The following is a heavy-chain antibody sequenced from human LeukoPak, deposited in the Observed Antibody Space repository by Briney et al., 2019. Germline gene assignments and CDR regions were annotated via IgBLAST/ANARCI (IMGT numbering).Heavy chain of an antibody. CDR3: ARDRRQLVMSYYYYGMDV. V-gene: IGHV4-31*03. Sequence: SQTLSLTCTVSGGSISSGGYYWSWIRQHPGKGLEWIGYIYYSGSTYYNPSLKSRVTISVDTSKNQFSLKLSSVTAADTAVYYCARDRRQLVMSYYYYGMDVWGQGTTVTVSS. CDR1: GGSISSGGYY. J-gene: IGHJ6*02. CDR2: IYYSGST. D-gene: IGHD6-13*01.